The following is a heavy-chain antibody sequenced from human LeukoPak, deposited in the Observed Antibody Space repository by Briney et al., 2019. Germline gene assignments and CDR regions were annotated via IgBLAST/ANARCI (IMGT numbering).Heavy chain of an antibody. V-gene: IGHV4-34*01. D-gene: IGHD3-22*01. CDR3: AREKYYDSSGPPGAFDI. J-gene: IGHJ3*02. CDR1: GGSFSGYY. Sequence: PSETLSLTCAVYGGSFSGYYWSWIRQPPGKGLEWIGEINHSGSTNYNPSLKSRVTISVDTSKNQFSLKLSSVTAADTAVYYCAREKYYDSSGPPGAFDIWGQGTMVTVSS. CDR2: INHSGST.